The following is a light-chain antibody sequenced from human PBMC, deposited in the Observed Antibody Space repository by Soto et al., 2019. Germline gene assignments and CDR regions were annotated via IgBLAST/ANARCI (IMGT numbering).Light chain of an antibody. V-gene: IGKV3-20*01. CDR2: DTF. CDR3: QQYVSSQFT. Sequence: EIVLMQSPGTLSLSPGEGATLSCRASQSVNNNYLAWYQQTPGQAPKVLIFDTFRRATGVPARFSGSGSGTDFTLTISRLEPEDFAVYYCQQYVSSQFTFGPGTKVNVK. CDR1: QSVNNNY. J-gene: IGKJ3*01.